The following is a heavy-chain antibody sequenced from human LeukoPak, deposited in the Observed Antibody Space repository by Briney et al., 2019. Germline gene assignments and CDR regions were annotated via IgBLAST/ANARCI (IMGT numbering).Heavy chain of an antibody. CDR1: GFTFSSYA. D-gene: IGHD3-10*01. J-gene: IGHJ6*02. CDR2: ISGSGGST. CDR3: AKGVDGSGSLLQTYYYYYGMDV. Sequence: PGGSLRLSCAASGFTFSSYAMSWVRQAPGKGLEWVSAISGSGGSTYYADSVKGRFTISRDNSKNTLYLQMNSLRAEDTAVYYCAKGVDGSGSLLQTYYYYYGMDVWGQGTTVTVSS. V-gene: IGHV3-23*01.